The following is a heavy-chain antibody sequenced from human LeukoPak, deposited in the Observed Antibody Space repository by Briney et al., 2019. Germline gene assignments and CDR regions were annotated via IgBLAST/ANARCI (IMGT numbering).Heavy chain of an antibody. V-gene: IGHV1-69*04. Sequence: SVKVSCKASGGTFSSYAISWVRQAPGQGLVWMGRIIPILGIANYAQKFQGRVTITADKSTSTAYMELSSLRSEDTAVYYCARLETTGTTRGDYWGQGTLVTVSS. CDR2: IIPILGIA. CDR1: GGTFSSYA. D-gene: IGHD1-1*01. J-gene: IGHJ4*02. CDR3: ARLETTGTTRGDY.